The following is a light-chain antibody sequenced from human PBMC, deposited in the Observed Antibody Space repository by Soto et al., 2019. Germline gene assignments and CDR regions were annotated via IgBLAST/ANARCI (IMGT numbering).Light chain of an antibody. CDR3: ETWNSNTRV. CDR1: SGHRSYI. Sequence: QPVLTQSSSASASLGSSVNLTCTLSSGHRSYIIAWHQQQPGKAPRFLMRLESSGSQNKGSGVPDRFSGSSSRAARYLTISNLQSEDEADYYCETWNSNTRVFGGGTKLTVL. CDR2: LESSGSQ. J-gene: IGLJ3*02. V-gene: IGLV4-60*03.